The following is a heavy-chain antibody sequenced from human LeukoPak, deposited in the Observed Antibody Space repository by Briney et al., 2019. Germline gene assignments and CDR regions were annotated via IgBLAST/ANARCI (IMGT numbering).Heavy chain of an antibody. CDR2: ISGSGGST. J-gene: IGHJ4*02. Sequence: PGGSLRLSCAASGFTFSSYAMSWVRQAPGKGLEWVSAISGSGGSTYYADSVKGRFTISRDTSKNTLYLQMTSLRAEDTAVYYCAKGYIVVVPAAKDEFGFDYWGQGTLVTVSS. V-gene: IGHV3-23*01. CDR1: GFTFSSYA. CDR3: AKGYIVVVPAAKDEFGFDY. D-gene: IGHD2-2*01.